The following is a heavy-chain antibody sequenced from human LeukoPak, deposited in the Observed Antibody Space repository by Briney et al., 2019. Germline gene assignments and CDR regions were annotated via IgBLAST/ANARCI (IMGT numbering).Heavy chain of an antibody. CDR3: ARVATDDILTGYFPTL. V-gene: IGHV4-59*01. CDR2: IYYSGST. D-gene: IGHD3-9*01. Sequence: SETPSLTCTVSGGSISSYYWSWIRQPPGKGLEWIGYIYYSGSTNYNPSLKSRVTISVDTSKNQFSLKLSSVTAADTAVYYCARVATDDILTGYFPTLWGQGTLVTVSS. J-gene: IGHJ4*02. CDR1: GGSISSYY.